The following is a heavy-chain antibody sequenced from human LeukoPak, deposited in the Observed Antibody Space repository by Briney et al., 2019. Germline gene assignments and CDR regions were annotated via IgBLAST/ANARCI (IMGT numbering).Heavy chain of an antibody. J-gene: IGHJ4*02. CDR2: ISGSSGST. CDR3: AGHHPRNTVDF. Sequence: GGSLRLSCAASGFTFSTYAMTWVRQAPGRGLEWVSTISGSSGSTDYADSVKGRFTVSRDNSRNTLYLQMHSVRVDDTAVYYCAGHHPRNTVDFWGQGTLVTVSS. V-gene: IGHV3-23*01. CDR1: GFTFSTYA. D-gene: IGHD2/OR15-2a*01.